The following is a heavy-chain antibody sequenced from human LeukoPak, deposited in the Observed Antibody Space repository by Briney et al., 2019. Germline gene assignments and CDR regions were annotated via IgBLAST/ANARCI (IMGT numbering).Heavy chain of an antibody. D-gene: IGHD6-19*01. CDR1: QFMFSTYA. CDR3: AKRGSVTGTKYFDY. Sequence: GGSLRLSCAASQFMFSTYAMYWVRQAPGKGLEWLSGISDNGGTAYYADSVKGRFTISRDNSKNMLYLHMNSLRAEDTAVYYCAKRGSVTGTKYFDYWGQGTLVTVSS. J-gene: IGHJ4*02. CDR2: ISDNGGTA. V-gene: IGHV3-23*01.